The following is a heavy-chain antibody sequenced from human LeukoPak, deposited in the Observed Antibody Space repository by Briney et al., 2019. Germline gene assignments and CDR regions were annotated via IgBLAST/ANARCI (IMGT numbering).Heavy chain of an antibody. CDR2: ITGGGIGT. CDR3: AKDPNGDYVGAFDS. CDR1: GLTFRNYA. D-gene: IGHD4-17*01. J-gene: IGHJ3*01. V-gene: IGHV3-23*01. Sequence: GGSLRLSCAASGLTFRNYAMTWVRQAPGKGLEWVSSITGGGIGTSYADSVKGRFAVYRDNSKNTLYLQMNSLRAGDTAVYYCAKDPNGDYVGAFDSWGQGTSVTVSS.